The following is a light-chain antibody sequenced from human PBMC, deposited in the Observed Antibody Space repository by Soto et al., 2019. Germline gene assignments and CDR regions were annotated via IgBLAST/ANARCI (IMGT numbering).Light chain of an antibody. CDR2: SNN. V-gene: IGLV1-44*01. Sequence: QSVLTQPPSASGTPGQMVTISCSGSSSNIGTNTINWYQHLPGTAPKLLIYSNNQRPSGVPDRFSGSKSGTSASLAISGLQSKDEAHYYCAGWDDSLNGWVFGGGTKLTVL. J-gene: IGLJ3*02. CDR3: AGWDDSLNGWV. CDR1: SSNIGTNT.